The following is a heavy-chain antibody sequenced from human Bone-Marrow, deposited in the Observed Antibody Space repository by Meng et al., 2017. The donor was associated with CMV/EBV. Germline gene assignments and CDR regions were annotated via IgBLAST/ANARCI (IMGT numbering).Heavy chain of an antibody. V-gene: IGHV4-34*01. CDR1: GGSFSGYY. CDR2: INHSGST. J-gene: IGHJ5*01. D-gene: IGHD1-26*01. CDR3: AREEREGPNRFDS. Sequence: SETLSLTCAVYGGSFSGYYWSWIRQPPGKGLEWIGEINHSGSTNYNPSLKSRVTISVDTSKNQFSLKLSSVTAADTAVYYCAREEREGPNRFDSWGQGTLVTVSS.